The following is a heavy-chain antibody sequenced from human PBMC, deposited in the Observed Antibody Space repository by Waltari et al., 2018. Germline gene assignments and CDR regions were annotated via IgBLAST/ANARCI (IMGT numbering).Heavy chain of an antibody. V-gene: IGHV4-39*01. Sequence: QLQLQESGPGLVKPSETLSITCTVSGGPISRSLHYWGWIRQSPGKGLEWIGGFYYSGSTYYNPTLKSRVTISGDTSKNQFSLKLSSVTAADTAVYYCARHWKKSGYRFDPWGQGTLVTVSS. J-gene: IGHJ5*02. CDR2: FYYSGST. CDR3: ARHWKKSGYRFDP. D-gene: IGHD5-12*01. CDR1: GGPISRSLHY.